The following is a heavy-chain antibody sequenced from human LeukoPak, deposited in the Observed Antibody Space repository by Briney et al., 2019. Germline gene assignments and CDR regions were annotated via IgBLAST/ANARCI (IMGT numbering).Heavy chain of an antibody. D-gene: IGHD1-1*01. CDR2: ISAYNGDT. J-gene: IGHJ4*02. CDR3: ARDRQLGTYFQFAY. CDR1: GYTFTSYG. V-gene: IGHV1-18*01. Sequence: ASVKVSCKASGYTFTSYGISWVRHAPGQGLEWMGWISAYNGDTNYAQKLQGRVTMTTDTSTTTAYMELRSLRSDDTAVYYCARDRQLGTYFQFAYWGQRTPVTVTS.